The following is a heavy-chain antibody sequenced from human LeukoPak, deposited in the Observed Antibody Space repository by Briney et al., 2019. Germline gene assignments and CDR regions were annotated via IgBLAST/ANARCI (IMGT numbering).Heavy chain of an antibody. CDR3: ASGLYGMDV. Sequence: PGGSLRLSCAASGFTVSSNYMSWVRQAPGKWLEWVSMIYAGGSTYYADSVKGRFTISRDNSENTLYLQMSSLRAEDTAVYYCASGLYGMDVWGQGTTVTVSS. CDR1: GFTVSSNY. D-gene: IGHD2-21*01. CDR2: IYAGGST. V-gene: IGHV3-66*01. J-gene: IGHJ6*02.